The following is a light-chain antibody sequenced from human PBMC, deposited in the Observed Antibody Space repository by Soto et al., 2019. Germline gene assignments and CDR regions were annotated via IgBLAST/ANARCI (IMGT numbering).Light chain of an antibody. J-gene: IGKJ4*01. Sequence: EIVLTQSLATLSLSPGERATLSCRASQSVSSYLAWYQQKPGQAPRLLIYDASNRATGIPARFSGSGSGTDFTLTISSLEPEDFAVYYCQQRSNWPPLPFGGGTKVEIK. CDR2: DAS. V-gene: IGKV3-11*01. CDR1: QSVSSY. CDR3: QQRSNWPPLP.